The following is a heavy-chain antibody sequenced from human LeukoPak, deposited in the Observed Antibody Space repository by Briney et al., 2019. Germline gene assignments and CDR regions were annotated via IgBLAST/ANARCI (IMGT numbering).Heavy chain of an antibody. J-gene: IGHJ4*02. V-gene: IGHV1-2*02. CDR2: INPNTGAS. Sequence: ASVKVSCKTSGYTFTDYYIHWVRQAPGQALEWMGWINPNTGASKYREKFRGRIAMTRDTSISTVYMQLTGLRSDDTALYYCLRGGTFDYWGQGILVTVSS. CDR1: GYTFTDYY. CDR3: LRGGTFDY. D-gene: IGHD1-1*01.